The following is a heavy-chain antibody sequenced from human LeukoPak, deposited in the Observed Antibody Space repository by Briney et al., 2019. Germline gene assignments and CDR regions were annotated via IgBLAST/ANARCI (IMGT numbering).Heavy chain of an antibody. Sequence: PSQTLSLTCTVSGGSISSGGYYWSWIRQPPGKGLEWIGYIYHSGSTYYNPSLKSRVTISVDRSKNQFSLKLSSVTAADTAVYYCARGRGYCSGDSCLLDAFDIWGQGTMVTVSS. V-gene: IGHV4-30-2*01. CDR1: GGSISSGGYY. CDR3: ARGRGYCSGDSCLLDAFDI. CDR2: IYHSGST. J-gene: IGHJ3*02. D-gene: IGHD2-15*01.